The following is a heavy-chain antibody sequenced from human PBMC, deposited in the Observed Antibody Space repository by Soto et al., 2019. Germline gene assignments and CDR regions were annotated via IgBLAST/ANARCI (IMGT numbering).Heavy chain of an antibody. CDR1: GFTFSSYA. CDR2: ISYDGSNK. Sequence: GGSLRLSCAASGFTFSSYAMHWVRQAPGKGLEWVAVISYDGSNKYYADSVKGRFTISRDNSKNTLYLQMNSLRAEDTAVYYCAREGYSSSWYGGNYFDYWGQGTLVT. V-gene: IGHV3-30-3*01. J-gene: IGHJ4*02. CDR3: AREGYSSSWYGGNYFDY. D-gene: IGHD6-13*01.